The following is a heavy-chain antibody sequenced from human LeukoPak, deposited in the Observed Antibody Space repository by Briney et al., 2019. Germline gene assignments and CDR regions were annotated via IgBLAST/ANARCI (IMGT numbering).Heavy chain of an antibody. CDR1: GFTVSSDY. CDR2: LYTGGSI. V-gene: IGHV3-66*02. D-gene: IGHD6-6*01. J-gene: IGHJ4*02. CDR3: ATVSSSSPHY. Sequence: PGGSLRLSCAVSGFTVSSDYMSWVRQAAGKGLEWVSVLYTGGSISYADSVKGGFTISRDNSKNTLYLQMNSLRAEDTAVYYCATVSSSSPHYWGQGTLVTVSS.